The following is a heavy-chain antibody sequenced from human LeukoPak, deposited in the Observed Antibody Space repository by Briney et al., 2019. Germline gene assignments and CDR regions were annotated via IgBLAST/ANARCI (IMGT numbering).Heavy chain of an antibody. CDR3: ARQEGLYSSGWYGELDY. J-gene: IGHJ4*02. CDR1: GGSISSYY. CDR2: IYYSGST. V-gene: IGHV4-59*01. D-gene: IGHD6-19*01. Sequence: SETLSLTCTVSGGSISSYYWSWIRQPPGKGLEWIGYIYYSGSTNYNPSLKSRVTISVDTSKNQFPLKLSSVTAADTAVYYCARQEGLYSSGWYGELDYWGQGTLVTVSS.